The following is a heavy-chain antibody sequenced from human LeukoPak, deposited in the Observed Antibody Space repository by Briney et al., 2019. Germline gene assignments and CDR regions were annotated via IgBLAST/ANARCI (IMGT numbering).Heavy chain of an antibody. D-gene: IGHD5-12*01. J-gene: IGHJ4*02. V-gene: IGHV4-39*07. Sequence: SETLSLTCTVSGGSISSGDYHWSWIRQPPGKGLEWIGEINHSGSTNYNPSLKSRVTISVDTSKNQFSLKLSSVTAADTAVYYCARDGYSGYAMLYFDYWGQGTLVTVSS. CDR1: GGSISSGDYH. CDR3: ARDGYSGYAMLYFDY. CDR2: INHSGST.